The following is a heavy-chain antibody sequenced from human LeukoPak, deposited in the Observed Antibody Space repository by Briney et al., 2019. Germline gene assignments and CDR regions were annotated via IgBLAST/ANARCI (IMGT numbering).Heavy chain of an antibody. CDR1: GGTFSSYA. CDR3: ARVAGYCSGGSCNSDY. V-gene: IGHV1-69*06. Sequence: SVKVSCKASGGTFSSYAISWVRQAPAQGLEWMGGIIPIFGTANYAQKFQGRVTITADKSTSTAYMELSSLRSEDTAVYYCARVAGYCSGGSCNSDYWGQGTLVTVSS. CDR2: IIPIFGTA. J-gene: IGHJ4*02. D-gene: IGHD2-15*01.